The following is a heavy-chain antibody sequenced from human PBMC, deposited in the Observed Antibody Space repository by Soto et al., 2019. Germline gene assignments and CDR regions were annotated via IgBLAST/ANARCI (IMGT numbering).Heavy chain of an antibody. CDR2: IYYSGST. V-gene: IGHV4-39*01. D-gene: IGHD3-10*01. CDR1: GGSISSSSYY. Sequence: PSETLSLTCTVSGGSISSSSYYWGWIRQPPGKGLEWIGSIYYSGSTYYNPSLKSRVTISVDTSKNQFSLKLSSVTAADTAVYYCARPTPGGYGSGSYDHYYYYMDVWGKGTTVTVSS. CDR3: ARPTPGGYGSGSYDHYYYYMDV. J-gene: IGHJ6*03.